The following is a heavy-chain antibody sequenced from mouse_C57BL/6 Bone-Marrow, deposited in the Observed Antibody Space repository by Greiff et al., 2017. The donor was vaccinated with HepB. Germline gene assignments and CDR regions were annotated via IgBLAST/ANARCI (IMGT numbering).Heavy chain of an antibody. Sequence: EVHLVESGGGLVKPGGSLKLSCAASGFTFSSYAMSWVRQTPEKRLEWVATISDGGSYTYYPDNVKGRVTISRDNAKNNLYLQMSHLKSADTAMYYCARYYGNPAWFAYWGQGTLVTVSA. D-gene: IGHD2-1*01. CDR1: GFTFSSYA. J-gene: IGHJ3*01. V-gene: IGHV5-4*01. CDR2: ISDGGSYT. CDR3: ARYYGNPAWFAY.